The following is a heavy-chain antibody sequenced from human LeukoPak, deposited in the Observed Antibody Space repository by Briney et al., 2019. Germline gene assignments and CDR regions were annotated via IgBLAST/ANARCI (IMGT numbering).Heavy chain of an antibody. Sequence: SETLSLTCTVSSGSISSSSYYWGWIRQPPGKGLEWIGSIYYSGSTYHNPSLKSRVTISVDTSKNQFSLKLSSVTAADTAVYYCAGDGRSYYDFWSGPSLNWFDPWGQGTLVTVSS. V-gene: IGHV4-39*07. J-gene: IGHJ5*02. CDR1: SGSISSSSYY. D-gene: IGHD3-3*01. CDR2: IYYSGST. CDR3: AGDGRSYYDFWSGPSLNWFDP.